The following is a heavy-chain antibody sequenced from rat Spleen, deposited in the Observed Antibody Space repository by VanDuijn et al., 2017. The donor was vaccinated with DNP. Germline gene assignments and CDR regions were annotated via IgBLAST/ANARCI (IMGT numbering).Heavy chain of an antibody. V-gene: IGHV5S13*01. Sequence: EVQLVESGGGLVQPGRSMKLSCAASGFTSSNYGMHWIRQAPTQGLEWVASISTGGDNTYYRGSVKGRFTISRDNAKNTQYLQMDSLRSEDTATYYCARGIITALPYWSFDFWGPGTMVSVSS. CDR3: ARGIITALPYWSFDF. CDR2: ISTGGDNT. J-gene: IGHJ1*01. CDR1: GFTSSNYG. D-gene: IGHD1-6*01.